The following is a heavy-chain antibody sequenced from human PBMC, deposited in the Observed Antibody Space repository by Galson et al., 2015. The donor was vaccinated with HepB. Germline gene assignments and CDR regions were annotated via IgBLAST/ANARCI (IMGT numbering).Heavy chain of an antibody. Sequence: LSLTCTVSGGSVSSGSYYWSWIRQPPGKGLEWIGYIYYSGSTNYNPSLKSRVTISVDTSKNQFSLKLSSVTAADTAVYYCARARSSRYFDWLSLPTFDLWGRGTLVTVSS. J-gene: IGHJ2*01. CDR2: IYYSGST. V-gene: IGHV4-61*01. CDR3: ARARSSRYFDWLSLPTFDL. CDR1: GGSVSSGSYY. D-gene: IGHD3-9*01.